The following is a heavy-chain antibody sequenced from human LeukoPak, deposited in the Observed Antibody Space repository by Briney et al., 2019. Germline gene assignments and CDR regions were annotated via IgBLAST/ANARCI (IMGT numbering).Heavy chain of an antibody. J-gene: IGHJ4*02. V-gene: IGHV3-21*01. CDR2: ISSSSSYI. Sequence: GGSLRLSCAASGFTFSSYSMNWVRQAPGKGLEWVSSISSSSSYIYYADSVKGRFTISRDNAKNSLCLQMNSLRAEDTAVYYCARDWDSSGYTLWSGGDYWGQGTLVTVSS. D-gene: IGHD3-22*01. CDR1: GFTFSSYS. CDR3: ARDWDSSGYTLWSGGDY.